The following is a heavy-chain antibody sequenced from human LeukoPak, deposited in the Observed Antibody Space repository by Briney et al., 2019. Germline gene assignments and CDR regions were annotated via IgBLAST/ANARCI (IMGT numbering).Heavy chain of an antibody. J-gene: IGHJ4*02. CDR3: ASSPWGNYEGY. Sequence: GGSLRLSCAASGFTFSTYRLNWVRLAPGKGLEWLSYIGSSSSPIYYADSVKGRFTISRDNAKNSLYLQMNGLRDDDTAVYYCASSPWGNYEGYWGQGTLVTVSS. CDR2: IGSSSSPI. V-gene: IGHV3-48*02. D-gene: IGHD3-16*01. CDR1: GFTFSTYR.